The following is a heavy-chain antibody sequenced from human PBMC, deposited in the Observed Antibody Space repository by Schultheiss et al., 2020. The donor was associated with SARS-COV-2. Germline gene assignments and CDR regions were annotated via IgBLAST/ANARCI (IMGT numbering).Heavy chain of an antibody. D-gene: IGHD5-12*01. J-gene: IGHJ6*02. V-gene: IGHV4-34*01. CDR1: GGSFSGYY. CDR2: INHSGST. CDR3: ARDIGAPENYYYGMDV. Sequence: SETLSLTCAVYGGSFSGYYWSWIRQPPGKGLEWIGEINHSGSTNYNPSLKSRVTISVDTSKNQFSLKLSSVTAADTAVYYCARDIGAPENYYYGMDVWGQGTTVTVSS.